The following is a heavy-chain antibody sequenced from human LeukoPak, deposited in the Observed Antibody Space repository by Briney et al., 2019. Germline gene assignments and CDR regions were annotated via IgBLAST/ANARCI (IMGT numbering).Heavy chain of an antibody. CDR1: GGSISSYY. CDR3: ATLRGYGSGSWSAFDI. Sequence: SETLSLTCTVSGGSISSYYWSWIRQPPGKGLEWIGYIYYSGSTNYNPSLKSRVTISVDTSKNQFSLKLSSVTAADTAVYYCATLRGYGSGSWSAFDIWGQGTMVTVSS. CDR2: IYYSGST. D-gene: IGHD3-10*01. V-gene: IGHV4-59*08. J-gene: IGHJ3*02.